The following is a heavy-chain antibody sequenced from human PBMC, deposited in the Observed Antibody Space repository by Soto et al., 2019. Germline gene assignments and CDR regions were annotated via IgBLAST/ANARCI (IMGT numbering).Heavy chain of an antibody. V-gene: IGHV4-59*01. D-gene: IGHD3-22*01. CDR1: GASISSDY. Sequence: SETLSLTCTVSGASISSDYWSWIRQPPGKGLEWIGYIYYSGSTNYNPSLKSRVTISVDTSKNQFSLKLSSVTAADTAMYYCARASRSGYYAVLYYWGQGTLVTVS. J-gene: IGHJ4*02. CDR3: ARASRSGYYAVLYY. CDR2: IYYSGST.